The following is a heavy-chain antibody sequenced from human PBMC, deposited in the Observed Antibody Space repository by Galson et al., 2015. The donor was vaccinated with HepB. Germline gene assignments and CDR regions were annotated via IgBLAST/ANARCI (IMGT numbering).Heavy chain of an antibody. D-gene: IGHD4-17*01. V-gene: IGHV3-30*04. Sequence: SLRLSCAASGFLYNTFAMHWVRQPPGKGLEWVAVISYDGRNKYYADSVKGRFTISRDNSKNTLFVQMNSLRHEDTAVYYCAREKGDGDLYFYSGMDVWGQGTTVIVSS. CDR3: AREKGDGDLYFYSGMDV. CDR1: GFLYNTFA. J-gene: IGHJ6*02. CDR2: ISYDGRNK.